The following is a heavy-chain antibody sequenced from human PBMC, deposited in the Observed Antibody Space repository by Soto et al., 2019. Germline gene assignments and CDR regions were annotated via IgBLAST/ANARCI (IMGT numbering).Heavy chain of an antibody. CDR1: GFTFSSYS. J-gene: IGHJ6*02. Sequence: GGSLRLSCAASGFTFSSYSMNWVRQAPGKGLEWVSYISSSSSTIYYADSVKGRFTISRDNAKNSLYLQMNSLRDEDTAVYYCASSGYDKVYYYYGMDVWGQGTTVTVSS. CDR3: ASSGYDKVYYYYGMDV. CDR2: ISSSSSTI. V-gene: IGHV3-48*02. D-gene: IGHD5-12*01.